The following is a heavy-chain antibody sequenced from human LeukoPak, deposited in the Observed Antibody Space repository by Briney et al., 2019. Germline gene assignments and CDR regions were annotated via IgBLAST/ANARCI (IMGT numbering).Heavy chain of an antibody. J-gene: IGHJ4*02. D-gene: IGHD1-1*01. V-gene: IGHV4-59*01. CDR3: ARARPGNDGGNFDY. CDR1: GGSIRSYY. CDR2: IYYSGDT. Sequence: SETLSLTCTVSGGSIRSYYWSWSRQPPGKGLEWIEFIYYSGDTYYNPSLKSRVTISVDTSKNQFSLKLSSVTAADTAVYYCARARPGNDGGNFDYWGQGTLVTVSS.